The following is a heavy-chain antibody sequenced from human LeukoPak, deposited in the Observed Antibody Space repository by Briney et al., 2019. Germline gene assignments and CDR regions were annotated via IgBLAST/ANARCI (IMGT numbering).Heavy chain of an antibody. J-gene: IGHJ5*02. CDR1: GYTFTDYY. CDR3: TRETRVGKWFDP. V-gene: IGHV1-2*02. CDR2: INPDNGGT. D-gene: IGHD4-11*01. Sequence: ASVKVSCMASGYTFTDYYIHWVRQAPGQGLEWVGWINPDNGGTNYAQKLQGRVTMTRDTSIRTVYLDMSSLRSDDTAVFYCTRETRVGKWFDPWGQGTQVTVSS.